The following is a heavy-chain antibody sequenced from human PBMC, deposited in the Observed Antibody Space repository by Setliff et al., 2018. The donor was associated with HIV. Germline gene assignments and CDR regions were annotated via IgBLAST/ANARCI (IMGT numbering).Heavy chain of an antibody. D-gene: IGHD3-10*01. CDR1: GGSISTSRYY. CDR3: ASLDGSESPYIYYYYMDV. J-gene: IGHJ6*03. V-gene: IGHV4-39*01. Sequence: ASETLSLTCTVSGGSISTSRYYWGWIRQPPGKGREWIGSINYSGNTYYNPTLKSRAALSVDTSKNQISLKLSSVTAADTAVYYCASLDGSESPYIYYYYMDVWGKGTAVTVSS. CDR2: INYSGNT.